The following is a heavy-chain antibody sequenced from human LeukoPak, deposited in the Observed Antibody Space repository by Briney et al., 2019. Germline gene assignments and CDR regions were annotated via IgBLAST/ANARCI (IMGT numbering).Heavy chain of an antibody. D-gene: IGHD5-18*01. CDR2: ISWNSGSI. V-gene: IGHV3-9*01. CDR1: GFTFDDYA. Sequence: GGSLRLSCAASGFTFDDYAMHWVRQAPGKGLEWVSGISWNSGSIGYADSVKGRFTISRDNAKNSLYLQMNSLRAEDTALYYCAKVGGYSYGSAGSYWGQGTLVTVSS. CDR3: AKVGGYSYGSAGSY. J-gene: IGHJ4*02.